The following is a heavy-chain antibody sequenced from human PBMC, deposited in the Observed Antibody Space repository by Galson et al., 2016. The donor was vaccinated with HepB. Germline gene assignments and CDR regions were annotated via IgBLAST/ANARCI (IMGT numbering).Heavy chain of an antibody. CDR2: INPNSGGT. D-gene: IGHD3-10*01. CDR3: AGVFTMVRGVTNTFYYYGMDV. Sequence: SVKVSCKASGYTLTDYYIHWVRQAPGQGLEWMGWINPNSGGTNYAQKFQGRVTMTRDTSISTAYMELSGLKSDDTAVYYCAGVFTMVRGVTNTFYYYGMDVWSQGTTVTVSS. J-gene: IGHJ6*02. CDR1: GYTLTDYY. V-gene: IGHV1-2*02.